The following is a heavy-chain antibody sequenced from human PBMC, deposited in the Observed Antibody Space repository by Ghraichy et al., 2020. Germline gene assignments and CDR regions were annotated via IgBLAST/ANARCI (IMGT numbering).Heavy chain of an antibody. V-gene: IGHV3-23*01. D-gene: IGHD2-2*02. CDR1: GFTFSSYA. J-gene: IGHJ6*02. CDR3: AKDVVPATVHYYYYGMDV. CDR2: ISGSGGST. Sequence: GGSLRLSCAASGFTFSSYAMSWVRQAPGKGLEWVSAISGSGGSTYYADSVKGRFTISRDNSKNTLYLQMNSLRAEDTAVYYCAKDVVPATVHYYYYGMDVWGQGTTVTVSS.